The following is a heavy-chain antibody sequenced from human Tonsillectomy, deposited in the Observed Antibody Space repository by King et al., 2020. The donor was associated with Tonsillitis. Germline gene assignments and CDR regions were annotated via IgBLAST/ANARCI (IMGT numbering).Heavy chain of an antibody. Sequence: VQLVQSGGGLVQPGGSLRLSCAASGFTFSSYAMSWVRQAPGKGLEWVSAVSGSGGSTYDADSVKGRFPISRDNSKNTLHLQMNSLRAEDTAVYYCAKDVAVAGGVLYFDYWGQGTLVTVSS. V-gene: IGHV3-23*04. CDR3: AKDVAVAGGVLYFDY. CDR1: GFTFSSYA. CDR2: VSGSGGST. D-gene: IGHD6-19*01. J-gene: IGHJ4*02.